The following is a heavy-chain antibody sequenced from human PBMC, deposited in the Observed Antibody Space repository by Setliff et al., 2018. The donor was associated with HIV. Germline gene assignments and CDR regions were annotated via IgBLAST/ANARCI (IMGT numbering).Heavy chain of an antibody. D-gene: IGHD2-21*01. CDR3: ARPKERIAHGLEH. J-gene: IGHJ4*02. CDR2: IDDSGRIR. CDR1: GFSFSDYY. V-gene: IGHV3-11*01. Sequence: GGSLRLSCIASGFSFSDYYMARIRQTPGKGLEWISYIDDSGRIRDYAGSVKGRFTISRDNTKNSLSLLMDSLTVEDTAIYFCARPKERIAHGLEHWGQGAQVTVSS.